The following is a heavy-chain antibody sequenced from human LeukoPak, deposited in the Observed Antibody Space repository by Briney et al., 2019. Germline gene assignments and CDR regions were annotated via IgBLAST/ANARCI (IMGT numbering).Heavy chain of an antibody. CDR2: IDQSGTT. Sequence: SETLSLTCVVNGGSFSGYYWSWIRQPPGKGLEWIGEIDQSGTTNYNPSLKSRVAISIDTSKKQFSLTLTSMIAADTAVYYCARVPHYYFGYGYFDTWGQGTRVTVSS. D-gene: IGHD3/OR15-3a*01. V-gene: IGHV4-34*01. J-gene: IGHJ4*02. CDR3: ARVPHYYFGYGYFDT. CDR1: GGSFSGYY.